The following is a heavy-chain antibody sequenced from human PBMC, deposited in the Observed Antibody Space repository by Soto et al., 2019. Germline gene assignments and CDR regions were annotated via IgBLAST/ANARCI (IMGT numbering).Heavy chain of an antibody. D-gene: IGHD1-26*01. V-gene: IGHV3-15*01. J-gene: IGHJ4*02. Sequence: GGSLRLSCTASGFASNNAWMLWVRQALGKGLEGVGRIISKTDGGATNYTAPVKDRFIMSRDDSKNTLYLQMNSLKPEDTAVYFCVRDHQWAFDFRGQGTLVTLPS. CDR1: GFASNNAW. CDR3: VRDHQWAFDF. CDR2: IISKTDGGAT.